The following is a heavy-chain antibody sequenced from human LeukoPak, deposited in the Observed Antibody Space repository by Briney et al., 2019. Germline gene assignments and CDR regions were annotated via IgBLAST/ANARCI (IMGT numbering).Heavy chain of an antibody. V-gene: IGHV4-61*02. J-gene: IGHJ6*03. CDR2: IYTSGST. Sequence: SETLSLTCTVSGGSISSSSYYWSWIRQPAGKGLEWIGRIYTSGSTNYNPSLKSRVTISVDTSKNQFSLKLSSATAADTAVYYCARGNYYGSGSLYYYYYYYMDVWGKGTTVTISS. CDR1: GGSISSSSYY. CDR3: ARGNYYGSGSLYYYYYYYMDV. D-gene: IGHD3-10*01.